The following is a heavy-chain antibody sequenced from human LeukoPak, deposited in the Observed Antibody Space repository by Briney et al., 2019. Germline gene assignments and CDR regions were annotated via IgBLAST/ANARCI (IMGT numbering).Heavy chain of an antibody. V-gene: IGHV1-18*01. J-gene: IGHJ6*03. D-gene: IGHD2-2*01. CDR2: ISAYNGNT. CDR3: ARAGLGYCSSTSCPTYYYMDV. CDR1: GYTFTSYD. Sequence: GASVKVSCKASGYTFTSYDINWVRQAPGQGLEWMGWISAYNGNTNYARKLQGRITMTTDTSTSTAYMELRSLRSDDTAVYYCARAGLGYCSSTSCPTYYYMDVWGKGTTVTVSS.